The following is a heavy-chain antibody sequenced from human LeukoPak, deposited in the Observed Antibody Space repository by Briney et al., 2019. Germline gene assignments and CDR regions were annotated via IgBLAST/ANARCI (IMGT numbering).Heavy chain of an antibody. CDR2: IYYSGST. V-gene: IGHV4-59*11. Sequence: SETLSLTCTVSGGSISSHYWSWIRQPSGKGLEWIGYIYYSGSTNYNPSLKSRVTISVDTSKNQFSLKLSSVTAADTAVYYCARGLSSGWPKHGRLHYYMDVWGKGTTVTVSS. D-gene: IGHD6-19*01. J-gene: IGHJ6*03. CDR3: ARGLSSGWPKHGRLHYYMDV. CDR1: GGSISSHY.